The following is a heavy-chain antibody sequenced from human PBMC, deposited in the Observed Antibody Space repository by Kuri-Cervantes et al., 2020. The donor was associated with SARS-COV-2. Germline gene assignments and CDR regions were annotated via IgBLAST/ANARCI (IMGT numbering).Heavy chain of an antibody. Sequence: GESLKISCAASGFTFSSYAMSWVRQAPGKGLEWVSAISGSGGSTYYADAVKGRFTISRDNSKNTLYLQMNSLRAEDTAVYYCARGGRTRNSYYFDYWGQGTLVTVSS. CDR3: ARGGRTRNSYYFDY. D-gene: IGHD3-10*01. CDR1: GFTFSSYA. J-gene: IGHJ4*02. V-gene: IGHV3-23*01. CDR2: ISGSGGST.